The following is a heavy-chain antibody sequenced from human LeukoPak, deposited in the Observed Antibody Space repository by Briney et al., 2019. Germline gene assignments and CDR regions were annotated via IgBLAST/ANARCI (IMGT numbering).Heavy chain of an antibody. CDR3: AKAVRSMVTGGGYFDS. Sequence: GGSLRLSCAASGFAFSNYAMGWVRQAPGKGLEWVSSLSGGGDSRYYADSVMGRFTISRDNSKNTLYLQMNSLRAEDTAVYYCAKAVRSMVTGGGYFDSWGQGTLVTVSS. D-gene: IGHD3-10*01. V-gene: IGHV3-23*01. CDR1: GFAFSNYA. CDR2: LSGGGDSR. J-gene: IGHJ4*02.